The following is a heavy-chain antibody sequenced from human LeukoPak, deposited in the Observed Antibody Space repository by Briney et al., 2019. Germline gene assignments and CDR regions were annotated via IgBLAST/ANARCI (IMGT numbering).Heavy chain of an antibody. CDR3: AREVPLASWYGPPQHETGQKHFDY. CDR1: GYTFTSYG. D-gene: IGHD6-13*01. CDR2: ISAYNGNT. V-gene: IGHV1-18*01. Sequence: GASVKVSCKASGYTFTSYGISWVRQAPGQGLEWMGWISAYNGNTNYAQKLQGRVTMTTDTSTSTAYMELRSLRSDDTAVYYCAREVPLASWYGPPQHETGQKHFDYWGQGTLVTVSS. J-gene: IGHJ4*02.